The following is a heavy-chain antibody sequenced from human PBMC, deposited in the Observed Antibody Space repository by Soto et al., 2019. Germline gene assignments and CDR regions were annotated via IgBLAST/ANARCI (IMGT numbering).Heavy chain of an antibody. CDR1: GYSFTSYW. Sequence: ESLKISCKGSGYSFTSYWIGWVRQMPGKGLEWMGIIYPGDSDTRYSPSFRGQVTISADKSISTAYLQWSSLKASDTAMYYCARHRPTGTVTTTFAFDIWGQGTMVTVSS. V-gene: IGHV5-51*01. CDR2: IYPGDSDT. J-gene: IGHJ3*02. D-gene: IGHD4-17*01. CDR3: ARHRPTGTVTTTFAFDI.